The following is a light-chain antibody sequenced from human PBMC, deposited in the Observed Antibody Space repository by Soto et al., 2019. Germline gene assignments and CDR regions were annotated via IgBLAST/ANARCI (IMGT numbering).Light chain of an antibody. J-gene: IGLJ1*01. Sequence: SVLSPPSSVCGSPGQSITISCTGTISDVGGYNYVSWYQQHPGNAPRLMIYEVNNRPSGVPNRFYGSKSGKKASLTISGLQAEDEADYYCSSKTSSRTPFVFGTGTKVTV. V-gene: IGLV2-14*01. CDR2: EVN. CDR3: SSKTSSRTPFV. CDR1: ISDVGGYNY.